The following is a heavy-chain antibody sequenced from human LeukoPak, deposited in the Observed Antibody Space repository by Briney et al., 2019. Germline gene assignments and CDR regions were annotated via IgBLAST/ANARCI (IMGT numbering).Heavy chain of an antibody. Sequence: GGSLRLSCAASGFTFSSYAMHWVRQAPGKGLEWVAVISYDGSNKYYADSVKGRFTISRDNSKNTLYLQMNSLRAEATAVYYCARESEPRLIWSVGGEHYYFDYWGQGTLVTVSS. CDR3: ARESEPRLIWSVGGEHYYFDY. J-gene: IGHJ4*02. D-gene: IGHD1/OR15-1a*01. V-gene: IGHV3-30-3*01. CDR1: GFTFSSYA. CDR2: ISYDGSNK.